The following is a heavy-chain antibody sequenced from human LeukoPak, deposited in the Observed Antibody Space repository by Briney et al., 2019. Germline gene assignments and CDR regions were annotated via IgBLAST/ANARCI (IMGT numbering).Heavy chain of an antibody. Sequence: ASVTVSRKASGYTFTSYGISRVRQAPGQGLEWMGWISASNGNKNYAKTLQGRVTMPTDTSTSTAYMELSSLRSDDTAVYYCARGGGYCSSTSCYTDWFDPWGQGTLVTVSS. CDR3: ARGGGYCSSTSCYTDWFDP. V-gene: IGHV1-18*01. J-gene: IGHJ5*02. D-gene: IGHD2-2*02. CDR2: ISASNGNK. CDR1: GYTFTSYG.